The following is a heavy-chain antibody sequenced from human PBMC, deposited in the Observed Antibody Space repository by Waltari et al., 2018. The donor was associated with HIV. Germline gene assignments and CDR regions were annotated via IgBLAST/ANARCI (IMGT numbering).Heavy chain of an antibody. CDR2: IYYSGST. V-gene: IGHV4-39*01. J-gene: IGHJ6*02. CDR3: ARGPVVRGREAYYGMDV. Sequence: QLQLQESGPGLVKPSETLSLTCTVSGGSISSSSYYWGWIRQPPGKGLEWIGSIYYSGSTYYNPSLKSRVTISVDTSKNQFSLKLSSVTAADTAVYYCARGPVVRGREAYYGMDVWGQGTTVTVSS. CDR1: GGSISSSSYY. D-gene: IGHD3-10*01.